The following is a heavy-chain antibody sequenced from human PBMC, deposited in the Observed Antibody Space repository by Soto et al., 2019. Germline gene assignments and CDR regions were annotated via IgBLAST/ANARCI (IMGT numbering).Heavy chain of an antibody. Sequence: GGSLRLSCAASGFTFSSYSMNWVRQAPGKGLEWVSYISSSSSTIYYADSVKGRFTISRDNAKSSLYLQMNSLRAEDTAVYYCAVVAATPLWHYYYYMDVWGKGTTVTVSS. V-gene: IGHV3-48*01. J-gene: IGHJ6*03. CDR3: AVVAATPLWHYYYYMDV. CDR2: ISSSSSTI. CDR1: GFTFSSYS. D-gene: IGHD2-15*01.